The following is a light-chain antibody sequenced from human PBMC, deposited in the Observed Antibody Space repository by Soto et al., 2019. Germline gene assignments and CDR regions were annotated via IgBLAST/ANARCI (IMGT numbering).Light chain of an antibody. V-gene: IGKV3-11*01. Sequence: EIVLTQSPATLSLSPGERATLSCRASQSVSSYLAWYQQKPGQAPRFLIYDASNRATGIPARFSGSGSGTEFTLTISSLQPDDFATYYGQQYNSYWTFGQGTKVDIK. CDR2: DAS. J-gene: IGKJ1*01. CDR1: QSVSSY. CDR3: QQYNSYWT.